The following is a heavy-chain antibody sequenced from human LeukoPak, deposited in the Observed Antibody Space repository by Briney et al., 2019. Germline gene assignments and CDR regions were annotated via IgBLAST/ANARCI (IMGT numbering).Heavy chain of an antibody. CDR3: ARESREYQLSLSMDV. J-gene: IGHJ6*02. CDR1: GYTFTSYA. Sequence: ASEKVSRKASGYTFTSYAMHWVRQAPRQRLEWTGWINAGIGNTKYSQQFQGRVTITRDQSASTAYMELSSLRSEDTAVYYWARESREYQLSLSMDVGGQGTTVTVSS. V-gene: IGHV1-3*01. D-gene: IGHD2-2*01. CDR2: INAGIGNT.